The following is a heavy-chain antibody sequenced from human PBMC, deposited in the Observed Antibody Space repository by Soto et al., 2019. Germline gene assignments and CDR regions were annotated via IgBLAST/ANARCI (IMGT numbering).Heavy chain of an antibody. CDR2: ISTRSTYI. CDR1: GFSFYLFG. CDR3: ARHLSYEGAGSLCPFDY. J-gene: IGHJ4*02. D-gene: IGHD1-26*01. Sequence: PGGSLRLSCAASGFSFYLFGINLFRQSPVKWREWVSAISTRSTYIHYGDSVEGRFTISRDNSNNSLFLQMNSLTAADTAVYYCARHLSYEGAGSLCPFDYWGQGTLVTVSS. V-gene: IGHV3-21*01.